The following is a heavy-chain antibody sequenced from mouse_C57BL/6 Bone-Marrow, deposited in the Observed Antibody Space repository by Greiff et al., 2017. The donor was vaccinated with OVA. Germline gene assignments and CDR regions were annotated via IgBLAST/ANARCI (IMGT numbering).Heavy chain of an antibody. Sequence: QVHVKQPGTELVKPGASVKLSCKASGYTFTSYWMHWVKQRPGQGLEWIGNINPSNGGTKYNEKFKSKATLTVDKSSSTAYLQLSILTSEDSSVYYCARGGLWLRRGFFAYWGQGTLVTVSA. J-gene: IGHJ3*01. CDR2: INPSNGGT. D-gene: IGHD2-2*01. CDR3: ARGGLWLRRGFFAY. V-gene: IGHV1-53*01. CDR1: GYTFTSYW.